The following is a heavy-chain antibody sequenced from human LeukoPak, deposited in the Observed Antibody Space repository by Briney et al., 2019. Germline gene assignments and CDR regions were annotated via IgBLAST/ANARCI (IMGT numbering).Heavy chain of an antibody. J-gene: IGHJ4*02. Sequence: ASVKVSCRASGYTFTSYYMHWVRQAPGQGLEWMGIINPSGGSTSYAQKFQGRVTMTRDTSTSTVYMELSGLRSEDTAVYYCARGDYGGNSGLGFDYWGQGTLVTVSS. CDR2: INPSGGST. CDR3: ARGDYGGNSGLGFDY. CDR1: GYTFTSYY. D-gene: IGHD4-23*01. V-gene: IGHV1-46*01.